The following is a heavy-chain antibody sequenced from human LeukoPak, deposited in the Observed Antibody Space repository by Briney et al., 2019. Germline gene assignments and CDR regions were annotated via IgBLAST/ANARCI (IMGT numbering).Heavy chain of an antibody. D-gene: IGHD3-10*01. CDR1: GGSISSYY. CDR3: ARSYGSGSFYYFDY. J-gene: IGHJ4*02. Sequence: SEILSLTCTVSGGSISSYYCSWTRQPPGKGLEWIGYIYYSGSTNYNPSLKSRVSISVDTSKNQFSLKLSSVTAADTAVYYCARSYGSGSFYYFDYWGQGTLVTVSS. CDR2: IYYSGST. V-gene: IGHV4-59*01.